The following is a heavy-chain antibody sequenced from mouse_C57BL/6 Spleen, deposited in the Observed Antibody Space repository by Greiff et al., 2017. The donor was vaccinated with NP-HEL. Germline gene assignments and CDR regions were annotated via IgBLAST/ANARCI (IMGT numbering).Heavy chain of an antibody. V-gene: IGHV6-3*01. CDR1: GFTFSNYW. CDR3: TGGIYYGNYGFAY. CDR2: IRLKSDNYAT. D-gene: IGHD2-1*01. J-gene: IGHJ3*01. Sequence: DVQLQESGGGLVQPGGSMKLSCVASGFTFSNYWMNWVRQSPEKGLEWVAQIRLKSDNYATHYAESVKGRFTISRDDSKSSVYLQMNNLRAEDTGIYYCTGGIYYGNYGFAYWGQGTLVTVSA.